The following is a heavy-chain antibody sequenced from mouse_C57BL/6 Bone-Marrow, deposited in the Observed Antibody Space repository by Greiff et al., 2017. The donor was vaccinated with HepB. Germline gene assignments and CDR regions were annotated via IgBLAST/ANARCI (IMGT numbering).Heavy chain of an antibody. CDR2: ISSGGSYT. J-gene: IGHJ3*01. V-gene: IGHV5-6*01. CDR1: GFTFSSYG. CDR3: ARRAGAY. Sequence: EVHLVESGGDLVKPGGSLKLSCAASGFTFSSYGMSWVRQTPDKRLEWVATISSGGSYTYYPDSVKGRFTISRDNAKNTLYLQMGSLKSEDTAMYYCARRAGAYWGQGTLVAVSA.